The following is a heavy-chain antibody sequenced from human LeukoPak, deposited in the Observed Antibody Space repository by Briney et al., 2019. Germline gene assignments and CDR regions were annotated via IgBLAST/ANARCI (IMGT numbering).Heavy chain of an antibody. V-gene: IGHV4-59*01. Sequence: SETLSLTCTVPGGSISSYYWSWIRQPPGKGLEWIGYIYYSGSTNYNPSLKSRVTISVDTSKNQFSLKLSSVTAADTAVYYCARGGGGVVVPAATFDYWGQGTLVTVSS. D-gene: IGHD2-2*01. CDR2: IYYSGST. CDR1: GGSISSYY. CDR3: ARGGGGVVVPAATFDY. J-gene: IGHJ4*02.